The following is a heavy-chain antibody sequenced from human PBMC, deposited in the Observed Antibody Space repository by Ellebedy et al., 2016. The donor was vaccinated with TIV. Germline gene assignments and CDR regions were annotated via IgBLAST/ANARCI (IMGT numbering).Heavy chain of an antibody. D-gene: IGHD6-13*01. J-gene: IGHJ5*02. Sequence: SETLSLXXTVSGGSVSSSSYYWSWIRQPPGKGLEWIGYIYYTGSTNYNPSLKSRVTISVDTSKNHFSLKLTSVTAADTAVYYCARVRGGYSQYNWFDPWGQGTLVTVSS. CDR3: ARVRGGYSQYNWFDP. CDR2: IYYTGST. CDR1: GGSVSSSSYY. V-gene: IGHV4-61*01.